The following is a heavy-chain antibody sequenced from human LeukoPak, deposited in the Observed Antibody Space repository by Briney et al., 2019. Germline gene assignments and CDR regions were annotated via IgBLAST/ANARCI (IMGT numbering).Heavy chain of an antibody. CDR3: ARPIARSYYDSSGLLDY. CDR1: GFTVSSNY. V-gene: IGHV3-53*04. D-gene: IGHD3-22*01. J-gene: IGHJ4*02. Sequence: PGGSLRLSCAASGFTVSSNYMSWVRQAPGKGLEWVSVIYSGGSTYYADSVKGRFTISRHNSKNTLYLQMNSLRAEDTAVYYCARPIARSYYDSSGLLDYWGQGTLVTVSS. CDR2: IYSGGST.